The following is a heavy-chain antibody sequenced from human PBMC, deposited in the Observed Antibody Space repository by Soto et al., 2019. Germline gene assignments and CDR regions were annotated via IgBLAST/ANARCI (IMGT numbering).Heavy chain of an antibody. CDR3: AKKGQLLYSYYGRDV. D-gene: IGHD1-26*01. CDR2: ISGYNGDT. Sequence: APVKVSCKTSGYTFTRYGISWVRQAPGQGLEWMGWISGYNGDTNYAQKFQDRVTMTIDTSTTTVYMELRSLTSDDTAVYYCAKKGQLLYSYYGRDVGGKGTRVTVSS. CDR1: GYTFTRYG. J-gene: IGHJ6*04. V-gene: IGHV1-18*01.